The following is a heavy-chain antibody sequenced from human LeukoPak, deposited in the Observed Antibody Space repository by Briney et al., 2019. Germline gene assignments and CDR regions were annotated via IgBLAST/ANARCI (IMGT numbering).Heavy chain of an antibody. CDR1: GGTFSSYA. D-gene: IGHD5-24*01. V-gene: IGHV1-69*04. CDR3: ARPGCRDGYNRLEV. Sequence: ASVKVSCKASGGTFSSYAISWVRQAPGQGLEWMGRIIPILGIANYAQRFQGRVTITADKSTSTAYMELSSLRSEDTAVYYCARPGCRDGYNRLEVWGQGTLVTVSS. J-gene: IGHJ4*02. CDR2: IIPILGIA.